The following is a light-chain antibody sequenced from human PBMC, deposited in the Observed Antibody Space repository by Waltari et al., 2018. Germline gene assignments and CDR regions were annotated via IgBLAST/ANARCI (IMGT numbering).Light chain of an antibody. CDR1: GSDVGVFNS. J-gene: IGLJ3*02. CDR2: DVT. V-gene: IGLV2-11*01. CDR3: CSYAGIWV. Sequence: QSALTQPRSVSGSPGQSVTLSCTGTGSDVGVFNSVSWYQQHPGKAPKLVIFDVTKRPSGVPDRFSGSKSGTSASLTVSGLQAEDEADYYCCSYAGIWVFGGGTKLTVL.